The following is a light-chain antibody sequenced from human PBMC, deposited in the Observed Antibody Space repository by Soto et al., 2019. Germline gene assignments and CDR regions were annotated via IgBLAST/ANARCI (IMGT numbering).Light chain of an antibody. CDR2: DAS. J-gene: IGKJ4*01. CDR1: QDISNY. CDR3: QQYDNLPPLT. Sequence: IQITQSPSTLSGSVGDRVTITCQASQDISNYLNWYQQKPGKAPKLLIYDASNLETGVPSRFSGSGSGTDFTFTISSLQPEDIATYYCQQYDNLPPLTFGGGTKVDIK. V-gene: IGKV1-33*01.